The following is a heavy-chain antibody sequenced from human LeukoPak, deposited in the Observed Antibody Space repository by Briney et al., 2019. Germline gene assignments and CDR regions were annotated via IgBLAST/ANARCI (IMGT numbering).Heavy chain of an antibody. CDR1: GYTFTGYY. Sequence: ASVKVSCKASGYTFTGYYMHWVRQAPGQGLEWMGWINPNSGGTNYAQKFQGRVTMTGDTSISTAYMELSSLRSEDTAVYYCARDSAVAGTGDYWGQGTLVTVSS. CDR3: ARDSAVAGTGDY. V-gene: IGHV1-2*02. CDR2: INPNSGGT. J-gene: IGHJ4*02. D-gene: IGHD6-19*01.